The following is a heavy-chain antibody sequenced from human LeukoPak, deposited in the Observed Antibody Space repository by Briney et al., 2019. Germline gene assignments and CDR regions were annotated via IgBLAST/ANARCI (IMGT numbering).Heavy chain of an antibody. J-gene: IGHJ4*02. Sequence: SETLSLTCAVYGGSFSGYYWSWIRQPPGKGLEWIGEINHSGSTNYNPSLKSRVTISVDTSKNQFSLKLSSVTAADTAVYYCARSGVLYSSSWYIFLWGQGTLVTVSS. CDR3: ARSGVLYSSSWYIFL. CDR1: GGSFSGYY. V-gene: IGHV4-34*01. CDR2: INHSGST. D-gene: IGHD6-13*01.